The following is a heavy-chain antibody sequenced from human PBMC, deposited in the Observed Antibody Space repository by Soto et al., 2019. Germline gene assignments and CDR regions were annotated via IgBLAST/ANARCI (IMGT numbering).Heavy chain of an antibody. CDR2: ISYDGSNK. D-gene: IGHD3-10*01. J-gene: IGHJ6*02. V-gene: IGHV3-30*18. Sequence: QVQLVESGGGVVQPGRSLRLSCAASGFTFSSYGMHWVRQAPGKGLEWVAVISYDGSNKYYADSVKGRFTISRDNSKNPLYLQMNSLRAEDTALYYCAKSRGSGNNGMDVWGQGTTVAVS. CDR1: GFTFSSYG. CDR3: AKSRGSGNNGMDV.